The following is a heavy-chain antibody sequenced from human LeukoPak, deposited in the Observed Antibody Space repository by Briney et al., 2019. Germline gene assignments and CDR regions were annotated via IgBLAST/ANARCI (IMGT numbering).Heavy chain of an antibody. CDR3: ARDVHDYGGNSGFDY. J-gene: IGHJ4*01. CDR2: INPSSGDA. CDR1: GYFFRDYY. V-gene: IGHV1-2*02. D-gene: IGHD4-23*01. Sequence: ASVKVSCKASGYFFRDYYMHWVRQAPGQGLEWMVCINPSSGDANYAQKFQGRVTMTSDTSISTAYLELNRLRADDTAIYFCARDVHDYGGNSGFDYWGQGSLVIVSS.